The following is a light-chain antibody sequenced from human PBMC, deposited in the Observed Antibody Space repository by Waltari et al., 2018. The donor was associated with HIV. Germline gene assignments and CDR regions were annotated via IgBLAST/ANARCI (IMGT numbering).Light chain of an antibody. CDR3: QSYDVSLSGSI. V-gene: IGLV1-40*01. Sequence: QSVLTQPPSVSGAPGQRVTISCTGSSPNIGAGYDVHWYQQLPGTAPKLLINGNINRPSWVSDRFSDFKSGTSASLAITGLQTEDEADYYCQSYDVSLSGSIFGGGTKLTVL. CDR1: SPNIGAGYD. CDR2: GNI. J-gene: IGLJ2*01.